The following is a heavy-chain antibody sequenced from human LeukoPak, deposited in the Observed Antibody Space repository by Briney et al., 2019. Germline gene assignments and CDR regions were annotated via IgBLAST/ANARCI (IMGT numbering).Heavy chain of an antibody. D-gene: IGHD1-26*01. V-gene: IGHV1-2*02. Sequence: GASVKVSCKASGYTFTGYYMHWVRQAPGQGLEWMGWINPNSGGTNYAQKFQGRVTMTRDTFISTAYMELSRLRSDDTAVYYCARKWELLKGGAFDIWGQGTMVTVSS. CDR2: INPNSGGT. CDR3: ARKWELLKGGAFDI. CDR1: GYTFTGYY. J-gene: IGHJ3*02.